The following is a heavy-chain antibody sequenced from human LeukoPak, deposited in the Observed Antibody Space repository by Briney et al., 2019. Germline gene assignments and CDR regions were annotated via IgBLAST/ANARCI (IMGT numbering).Heavy chain of an antibody. CDR1: GFSFNNYA. Sequence: GSLRLSCVASGFSFNNYAMNWVRQAPGKGLEWVSLIIGSSGTTFYADSVKGRFTTSRDKSKSTLYLQMNSLRAEDTAVYYCAKGAYDYIEIAYFDYWGQGSLVTVSS. D-gene: IGHD5-12*01. CDR2: IIGSSGTT. J-gene: IGHJ4*02. V-gene: IGHV3-23*01. CDR3: AKGAYDYIEIAYFDY.